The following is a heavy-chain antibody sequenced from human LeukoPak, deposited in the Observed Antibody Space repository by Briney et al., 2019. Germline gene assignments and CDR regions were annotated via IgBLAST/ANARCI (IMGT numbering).Heavy chain of an antibody. J-gene: IGHJ4*02. D-gene: IGHD3-16*01. CDR3: AKRSSLGGAFDY. V-gene: IGHV3-23*01. CDR1: GFTFSNYG. Sequence: PGGSLRLSCVVSGFTFSNYGMSWVRQAPGKGLEWVSAITGNGDGTYYADSVKGRFTISRDNSKNTLYLHANTLRVDDTAVYYCAKRSSLGGAFDYWGQGTLVTVSS. CDR2: ITGNGDGT.